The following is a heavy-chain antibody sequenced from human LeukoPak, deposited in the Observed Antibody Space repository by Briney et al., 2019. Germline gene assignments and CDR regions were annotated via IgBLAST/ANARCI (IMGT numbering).Heavy chain of an antibody. V-gene: IGHV3-7*03. CDR3: ARRNAMDV. Sequence: GGSLRLSCAASGFTFSNYWMTWVRQAPGKGLEWVANINRDGSERYYVDSVKGRFTISRDDAKSSLYLQVNSLRAEDTAVYYCARRNAMDVWGQGTTVIVFS. J-gene: IGHJ6*02. CDR2: INRDGSER. CDR1: GFTFSNYW.